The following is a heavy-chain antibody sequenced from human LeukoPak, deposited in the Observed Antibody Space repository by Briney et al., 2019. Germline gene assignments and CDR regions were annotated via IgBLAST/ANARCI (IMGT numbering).Heavy chain of an antibody. J-gene: IGHJ1*01. V-gene: IGHV1-2*02. CDR3: ARETIIAVEAEYFQY. Sequence: GASVKVSCKASGYTFTDYYIHWIRQAPGQGLQWVGWINPNSGGTNYEQKFQGRVTMTRDTSISTAYMELSRLRSDDTAVYYCARETIIAVEAEYFQYWGQGTLVTVSS. CDR1: GYTFTDYY. CDR2: INPNSGGT. D-gene: IGHD5-24*01.